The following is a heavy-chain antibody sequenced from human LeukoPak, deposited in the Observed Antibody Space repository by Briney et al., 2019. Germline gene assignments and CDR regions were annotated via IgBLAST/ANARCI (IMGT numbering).Heavy chain of an antibody. D-gene: IGHD6-6*01. J-gene: IGHJ4*02. CDR3: ARECAGIAARPDY. CDR2: INPNSGGT. Sequence: ASVKVSCKASGYTFTGYYMHWVRQAPGQGLEWMGWINPNSGGTNYAQKFQGRVTMTRDTSISTAYMELSRLRSDDTAVYYCARECAGIAARPDYWGQGTLVTVSS. CDR1: GYTFTGYY. V-gene: IGHV1-2*02.